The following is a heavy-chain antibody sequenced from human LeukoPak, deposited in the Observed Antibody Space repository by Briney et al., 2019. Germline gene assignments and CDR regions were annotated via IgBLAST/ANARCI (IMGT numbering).Heavy chain of an antibody. V-gene: IGHV4-59*01. J-gene: IGHJ4*02. CDR1: GASISGYY. CDR3: ARVNSSGFDY. Sequence: PSETLSLTCTVSGASISGYYLSWIRQPPGKGLECIGYIYYSGSTNYNPSLKSRVTISVDTPKNQFSLKLSSVIAADAAVYYRARVNSSGFDYWGQGTLVTVSS. CDR2: IYYSGST. D-gene: IGHD6-19*01.